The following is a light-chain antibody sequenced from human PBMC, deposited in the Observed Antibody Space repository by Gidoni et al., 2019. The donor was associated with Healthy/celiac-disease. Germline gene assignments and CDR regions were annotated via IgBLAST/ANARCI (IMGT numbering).Light chain of an antibody. CDR1: QSVSSN. Sequence: EILMTQSPATLSVSPGDRATLPCRASQSVSSNLAWYQQKPGQAPRLLIYGASTRATGIPARFSGSGSGTEFTLTISSLQSEDFAVYYCQQYNNWPPGTFGGGTKVEIK. J-gene: IGKJ4*01. CDR2: GAS. V-gene: IGKV3-15*01. CDR3: QQYNNWPPGT.